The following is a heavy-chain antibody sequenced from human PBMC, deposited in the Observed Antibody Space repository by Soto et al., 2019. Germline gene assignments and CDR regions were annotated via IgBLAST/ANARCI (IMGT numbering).Heavy chain of an antibody. CDR2: IYYSGST. Sequence: QVQLQESGPGLVKPSETLSLTCTVSGGSISSYYWSWIRQPPGKGLEWIGYIYYSGSTNYNPSLKSRVTISVDTSKNQFSLKLSSVTAADTAVYYCAREMTTVTTSGNFDYWGQGTLVTVSS. J-gene: IGHJ4*02. V-gene: IGHV4-59*01. D-gene: IGHD4-17*01. CDR3: AREMTTVTTSGNFDY. CDR1: GGSISSYY.